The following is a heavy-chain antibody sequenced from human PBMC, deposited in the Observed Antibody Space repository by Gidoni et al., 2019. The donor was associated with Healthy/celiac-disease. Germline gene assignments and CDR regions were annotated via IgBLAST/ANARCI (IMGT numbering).Heavy chain of an antibody. CDR2: ISGSGGST. CDR3: AKAPGYSDENNWFDP. J-gene: IGHJ5*02. V-gene: IGHV3-23*01. CDR1: GFTFSSYA. D-gene: IGHD5-18*01. Sequence: EVQLLESGGGLVQPGGSLSLPCAASGFTFSSYAMSWVRQAQGKGLEWVSAISGSGGSTYYADSVKGRFTISRDNSKNTLYLQMNSLRAEDTAVYYCAKAPGYSDENNWFDPWGQGTLVTVSS.